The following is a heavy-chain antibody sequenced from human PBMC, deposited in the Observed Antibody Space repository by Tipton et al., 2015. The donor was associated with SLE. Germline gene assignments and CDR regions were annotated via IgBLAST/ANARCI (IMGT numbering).Heavy chain of an antibody. CDR3: ARDREQWRVRGNSFDP. V-gene: IGHV4-31*03. CDR2: ISDNGAS. D-gene: IGHD6-19*01. CDR1: GGSISSGGYY. Sequence: TLSLTCTVSGGSISSGGYYWSWIRQHPGKGLEWIGYISDNGASYYNPSLKSRVTISVDTSKNQFSLKLISVTAADTAVYYCARDREQWRVRGNSFDPWGQGTLVTVSS. J-gene: IGHJ5*02.